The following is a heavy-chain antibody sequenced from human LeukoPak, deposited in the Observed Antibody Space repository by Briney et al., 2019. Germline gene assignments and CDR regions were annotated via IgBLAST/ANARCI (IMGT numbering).Heavy chain of an antibody. CDR3: ARPRYSGSYSFDY. J-gene: IGHJ4*02. CDR1: GGSISSYY. Sequence: PSETLSLTCTVSGGSISSYYWSWIRQPPGKGLEWIGYIYYSGSTNYNPSLKSRVTISVDTSKNQFSLKLSSVTAADTAVYYCARPRYSGSYSFDYWGQGTLVTVSS. D-gene: IGHD1-26*01. CDR2: IYYSGST. V-gene: IGHV4-59*08.